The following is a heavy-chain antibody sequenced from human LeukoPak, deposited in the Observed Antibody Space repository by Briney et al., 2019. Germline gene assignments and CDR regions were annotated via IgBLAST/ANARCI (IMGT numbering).Heavy chain of an antibody. CDR2: IGSSSSSI. CDR1: GFTFSSYS. CDR3: AREEREDFDY. D-gene: IGHD1-26*01. V-gene: IGHV3-21*01. Sequence: GGSLRLSCAASGFTFSSYSMNWVRQAPGKGLEWVSSIGSSSSSIYYADSVKGRFTISRDNAKKSLYLQMNSLRAEDTAVCYCAREEREDFDYWGQGTLVTVSS. J-gene: IGHJ4*02.